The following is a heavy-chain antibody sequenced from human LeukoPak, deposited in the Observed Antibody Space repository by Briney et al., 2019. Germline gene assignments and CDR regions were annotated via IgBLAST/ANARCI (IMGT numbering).Heavy chain of an antibody. Sequence: SETLSLTCTVSGASISSYYWSWIRQPPGKGLEWIGYIYYSGSTNYNPSLKGRVTISVDTSKNQFSLRLSSVTAADTAFYYCARRTVVLDYWGQGTLVTVSS. CDR2: IYYSGST. D-gene: IGHD4-23*01. CDR3: ARRTVVLDY. CDR1: GASISSYY. J-gene: IGHJ4*02. V-gene: IGHV4-59*01.